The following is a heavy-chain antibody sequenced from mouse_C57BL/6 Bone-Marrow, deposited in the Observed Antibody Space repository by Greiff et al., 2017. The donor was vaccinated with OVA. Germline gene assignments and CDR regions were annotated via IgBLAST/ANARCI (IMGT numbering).Heavy chain of an antibody. J-gene: IGHJ4*01. Sequence: EVQLQESGGGLVQPGGSLSLSCAASGFTFTAYYMSWVRQPPGKALEWLGFIRNKANGYTTEYSVSVKGRFTISRDKSQSILYLQMNALRAEDSATYYSARYRSEYYAMDYWGQGTSVTVSS. V-gene: IGHV7-3*01. CDR1: GFTFTAYY. CDR2: IRNKANGYTT. CDR3: ARYRSEYYAMDY.